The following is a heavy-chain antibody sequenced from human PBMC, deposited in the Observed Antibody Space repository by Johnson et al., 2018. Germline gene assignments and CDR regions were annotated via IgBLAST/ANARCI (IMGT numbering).Heavy chain of an antibody. J-gene: IGHJ6*02. CDR2: ISYDGSNK. CDR3: AKGRVVTAILVHYYYYGMDV. Sequence: QVQLVESGGGVVQPGRSLRLSCAASGFTFSSYGMHWVRQAPGKGLEWVAVISYDGSNKYYADSVKGRFTISRDNSKNTLYLQMNSLRAEDTAVYYCAKGRVVTAILVHYYYYGMDVWGQGTTVTVS. CDR1: GFTFSSYG. D-gene: IGHD2-21*02. V-gene: IGHV3-30*18.